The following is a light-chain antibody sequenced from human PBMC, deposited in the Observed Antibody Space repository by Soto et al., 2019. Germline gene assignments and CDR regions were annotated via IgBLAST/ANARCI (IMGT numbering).Light chain of an antibody. V-gene: IGKV3-15*01. CDR3: QKYNKWPLIT. CDR1: QNVYNN. Sequence: EIVLTQSPATLSVSPGERAILSCRAGQNVYNNLAWYQQKPGQAPRLLIFDASTRATGIPDRFSGSGSGTEFTLTISGLQSEDFAIYYCQKYNKWPLITFGQGTRLEIK. J-gene: IGKJ5*01. CDR2: DAS.